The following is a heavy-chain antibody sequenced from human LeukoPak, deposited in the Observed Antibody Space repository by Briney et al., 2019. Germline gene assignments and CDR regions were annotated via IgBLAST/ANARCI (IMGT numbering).Heavy chain of an antibody. D-gene: IGHD4-17*01. V-gene: IGHV3-48*03. CDR1: GFTFSTSE. CDR2: ISDSGSAI. CDR3: AVSTTVEFDP. J-gene: IGHJ5*02. Sequence: GGSLRLSCAVSGFTFSTSEMNWVRQAPGKGLEWVSYISDSGSAIYYADPVKGRFTISRDNAKNSLYLQMNSLRAEDTAVYYCAVSTTVEFDPWGQGTLVTVSS.